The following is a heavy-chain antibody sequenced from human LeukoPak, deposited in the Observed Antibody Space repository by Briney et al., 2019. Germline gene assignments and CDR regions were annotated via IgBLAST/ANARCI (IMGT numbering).Heavy chain of an antibody. CDR2: IIPILGIA. D-gene: IGHD6-19*01. V-gene: IGHV1-69*04. Sequence: SVTVSCKASGGTFSSYAISWVRQAPGQGLEWMGRIIPILGIANYAQKFQGRVTITADKSTSTAYMELRSLRSDDTAVYYCARETYSSGWYNFDYWGQGTLVTVSS. J-gene: IGHJ4*02. CDR1: GGTFSSYA. CDR3: ARETYSSGWYNFDY.